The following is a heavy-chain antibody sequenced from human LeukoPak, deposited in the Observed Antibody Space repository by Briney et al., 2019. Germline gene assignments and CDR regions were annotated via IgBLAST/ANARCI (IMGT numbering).Heavy chain of an antibody. V-gene: IGHV3-23*01. CDR3: AKGGYCSSSSCYTSWFDP. CDR2: ISGDGSST. J-gene: IGHJ5*02. CDR1: GFIFSSYA. Sequence: PGASLRLSCAVSGFIFSSYAMSWVRQAPGKGLEWVSAISGDGSSTYCADSVKGRFTIFRDNSKTTLYLQMNSLRVEDTAVYYCAKGGYCSSSSCYTSWFDPWGLGTLVTVSS. D-gene: IGHD2-2*02.